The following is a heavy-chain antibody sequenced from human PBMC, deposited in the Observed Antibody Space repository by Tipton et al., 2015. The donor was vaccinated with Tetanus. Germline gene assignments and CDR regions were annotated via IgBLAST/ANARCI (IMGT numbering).Heavy chain of an antibody. CDR3: ARAQNYFGVLASFFDP. D-gene: IGHD3-3*01. J-gene: IGHJ5*02. V-gene: IGHV1-46*04. CDR2: INPGHDSK. Sequence: QVQLVQSGAEVKKPGASVTVSCRASGYSFSDYYIHWMRQAPGQGPEWLGIINPGHDSKSYSRKLEGRLTLTRDTSTSTVYMELNSLRLEDTAAYYCARAQNYFGVLASFFDPWGQGTLVIVSS. CDR1: GYSFSDYY.